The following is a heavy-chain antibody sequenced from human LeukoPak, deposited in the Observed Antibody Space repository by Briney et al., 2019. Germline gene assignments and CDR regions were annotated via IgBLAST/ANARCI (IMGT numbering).Heavy chain of an antibody. J-gene: IGHJ4*02. V-gene: IGHV5-51*01. D-gene: IGHD6-13*01. CDR2: IYPGDSDT. Sequence: GESLKISCKGSGYSFTSFWIGWVRQMPGKGLEWMGIIYPGDSDTKYSPSFQGQVTLSVDKSITTAYLQWSSLTDSDTAMYYCARQASAASDYWGQGTLVTISS. CDR3: ARQASAASDY. CDR1: GYSFTSFW.